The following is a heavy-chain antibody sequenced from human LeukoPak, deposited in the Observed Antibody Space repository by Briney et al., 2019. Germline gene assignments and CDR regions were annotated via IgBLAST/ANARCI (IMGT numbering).Heavy chain of an antibody. J-gene: IGHJ4*02. V-gene: IGHV4-30-4*08. CDR2: IYYSGST. Sequence: SETLSLTCAVSGDSIRGNSYYWAWIRQPPGKGLEWIGYIYYSGSTYYNPSLKSRVTISVDTSKNQFSLKLSSVTAADTAVYYCARESHDYYDSSGYYSFDYWGQGTLVTVSS. CDR3: ARESHDYYDSSGYYSFDY. D-gene: IGHD3-22*01. CDR1: GDSIRGNSYY.